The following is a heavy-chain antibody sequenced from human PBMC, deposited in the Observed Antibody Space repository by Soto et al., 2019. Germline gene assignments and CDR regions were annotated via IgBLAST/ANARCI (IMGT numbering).Heavy chain of an antibody. Sequence: LSLTCTVSGGSISSYYWSWIRQPAGKGLEWIGRIYTSGSTNYNPSLKSRVTMSVDTSKNQFSLKLSSVTAADTAVYYCAREGVYYYDSSGYYNWFDPWGQGTLVTVSS. CDR1: GGSISSYY. V-gene: IGHV4-4*07. CDR2: IYTSGST. CDR3: AREGVYYYDSSGYYNWFDP. D-gene: IGHD3-22*01. J-gene: IGHJ5*02.